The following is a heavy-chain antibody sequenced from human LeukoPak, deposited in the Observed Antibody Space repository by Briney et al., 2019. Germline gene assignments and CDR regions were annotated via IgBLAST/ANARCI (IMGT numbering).Heavy chain of an antibody. V-gene: IGHV4-39*07. Sequence: SETLSLTCTVSGGSISSSSYYWGWIRQPPGKGLEWIGYIYYSGSTYYNPSLKSRVTISVDTSKNQFSLKLSSVTAADTAVYYCARDPYCGGDCYSSEWSFASDWYFDLWGRGTLVTVSS. CDR2: IYYSGST. CDR3: ARDPYCGGDCYSSEWSFASDWYFDL. J-gene: IGHJ2*01. CDR1: GGSISSSSYY. D-gene: IGHD2-21*01.